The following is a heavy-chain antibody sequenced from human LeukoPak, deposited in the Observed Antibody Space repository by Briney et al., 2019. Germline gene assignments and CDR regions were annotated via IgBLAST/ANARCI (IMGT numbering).Heavy chain of an antibody. D-gene: IGHD3-3*01. CDR3: ARNWSGWKYFDY. J-gene: IGHJ4*02. V-gene: IGHV4-59*08. CDR2: IHYSGST. CDR1: GGSISSYY. Sequence: PSETLALTCTVSGGSISSYYWSWIRQPPGKGLEWIGYIHYSGSTNYNPSLKSRVTTSVDTSKNQLSLELSSVTAADTAVYYCARNWSGWKYFDYWGQGTLVTVSS.